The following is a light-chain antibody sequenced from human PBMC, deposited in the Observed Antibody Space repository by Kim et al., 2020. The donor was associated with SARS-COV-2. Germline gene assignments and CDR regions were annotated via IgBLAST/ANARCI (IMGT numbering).Light chain of an antibody. CDR3: QQRSHWPPT. Sequence: LSPGERATLSCRASQSVSSYLAWYQQRPGQAPRLLIYDTSNRATGIPARFSGSGSGTDFTLIISSLEPEDFAVYSCQQRSHWPPTFGGGTKVEIK. CDR1: QSVSSY. J-gene: IGKJ4*01. V-gene: IGKV3-11*01. CDR2: DTS.